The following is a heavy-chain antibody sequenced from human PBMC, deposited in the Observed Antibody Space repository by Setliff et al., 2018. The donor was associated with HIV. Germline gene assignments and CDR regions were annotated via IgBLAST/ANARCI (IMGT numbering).Heavy chain of an antibody. D-gene: IGHD3-22*01. CDR2: MTPYSGNT. Sequence: ASVKVSCKTSGDTFTSYDINWVRQAAGHGLEWMGWMTPYSGNTGYAQKFQGRVSMTRNTSISTAYMELSSLRSEDTDMYYCARSNRGYDSRGFYRENWFDPWGQGTQVTVSS. J-gene: IGHJ5*02. CDR3: ARSNRGYDSRGFYRENWFDP. V-gene: IGHV1-8*02. CDR1: GDTFTSYD.